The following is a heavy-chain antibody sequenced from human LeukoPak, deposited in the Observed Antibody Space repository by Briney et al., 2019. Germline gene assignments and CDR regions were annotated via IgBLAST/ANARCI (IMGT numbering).Heavy chain of an antibody. CDR2: ISYDGSHK. J-gene: IGHJ4*02. CDR3: AKGRSYDSSGYEFDF. V-gene: IGHV3-30*18. CDR1: GFTFNSYG. D-gene: IGHD3-22*01. Sequence: GGSLRLSCAASGFTFNSYGMHWVRQAPGKGREGVAVISYDGSHKSYVDSVKGRFTISRDDSKSTLFLQMNSLRGEDTAVYYCAKGRSYDSSGYEFDFWGQGTLVTVSS.